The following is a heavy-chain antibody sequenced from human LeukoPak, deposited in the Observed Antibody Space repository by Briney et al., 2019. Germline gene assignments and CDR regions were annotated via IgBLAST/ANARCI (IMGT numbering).Heavy chain of an antibody. CDR2: IRHDGSDK. V-gene: IGHV3-30*02. D-gene: IGHD5-18*01. CDR3: AGVDAAMPDAFDI. CDR1: GFTFSSFN. J-gene: IGHJ3*02. Sequence: GGSLRLSCGTSGFTFSSFNIHWVRQAPGKGLEWVAFIRHDGSDKYYAASVKGRFTISRDNSKNTLFLQVDSLRTDDTAVYYCAGVDAAMPDAFDIWGQGTTVTVSS.